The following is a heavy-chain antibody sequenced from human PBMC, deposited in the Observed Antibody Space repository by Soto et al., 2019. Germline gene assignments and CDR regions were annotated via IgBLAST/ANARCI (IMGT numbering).Heavy chain of an antibody. CDR3: AKELQRGMDV. V-gene: IGHV1-2*02. Sequence: QVHLVQSGAAVKQPGASVKVSCKASGYTFSVYHMHWVRQAPGQGLEWMGWVHPNSGGTNYAQSFEGRVNMTRDTSINTAYMELSRLTSDDTAVYYCAKELQRGMDVLGQGPTVTVSS. CDR2: VHPNSGGT. D-gene: IGHD4-4*01. J-gene: IGHJ6*02. CDR1: GYTFSVYH.